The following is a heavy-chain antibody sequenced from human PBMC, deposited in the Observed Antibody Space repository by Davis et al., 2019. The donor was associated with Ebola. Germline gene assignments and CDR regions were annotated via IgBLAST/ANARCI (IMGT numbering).Heavy chain of an antibody. CDR1: GYSFTAYW. D-gene: IGHD1-20*01. Sequence: GESLKISCKGSGYSFTAYWIGWVRQMSGKGLEWMGIIYTGDSDTRYSPSFRGQVTFSADKSIKTAFLQWSSLKASDTAMYYCASLRRTITGMDDAFDIWGQGTMVTVSS. CDR3: ASLRRTITGMDDAFDI. CDR2: IYTGDSDT. J-gene: IGHJ3*02. V-gene: IGHV5-51*01.